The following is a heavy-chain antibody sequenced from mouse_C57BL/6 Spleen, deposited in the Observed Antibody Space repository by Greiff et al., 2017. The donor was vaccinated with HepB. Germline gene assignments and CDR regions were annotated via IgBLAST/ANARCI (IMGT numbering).Heavy chain of an antibody. CDR3: ARPKYYGSGSSWFAY. CDR1: GFTFSDYG. CDR2: ISSGSSTI. V-gene: IGHV5-17*01. J-gene: IGHJ3*01. Sequence: EVQGVESGGGLVKPGGSLKLSCAASGFTFSDYGMHWVRQAPEKGLEWVAYISSGSSTIYYADTVKGRFTISRDNAKNTLFLQMTSLRSEDTAMYYCARPKYYGSGSSWFAYWGQGTLVTVSA. D-gene: IGHD1-1*01.